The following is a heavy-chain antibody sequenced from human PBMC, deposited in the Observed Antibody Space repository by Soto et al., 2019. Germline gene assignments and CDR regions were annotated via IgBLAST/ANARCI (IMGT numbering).Heavy chain of an antibody. V-gene: IGHV3-21*01. CDR3: ARVAY. CDR1: GFTFSRVG. Sequence: GESLKISCEASGFTFSRVGMNWVRQVPGKGLEWVASISSGSSDTWYADSVKGRFIISRDNAQNSLFLQMNTLRPEDTATYYCARVAYWGPGTQVTVSS. CDR2: ISSGSSDT. J-gene: IGHJ4*02.